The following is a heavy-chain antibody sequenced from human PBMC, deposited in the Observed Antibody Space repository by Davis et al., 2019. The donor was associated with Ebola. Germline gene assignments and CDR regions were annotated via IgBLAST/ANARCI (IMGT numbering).Heavy chain of an antibody. CDR2: IKQDGSEK. V-gene: IGHV3-7*01. J-gene: IGHJ5*02. CDR1: GFTFSSYW. CDR3: ARTIGSSWPFDP. Sequence: GESLKISCAASGFTFSSYWMSWVRQAPGKGLEWVANIKQDGSEKYYVDSVKGRFTISRDNAKNSLYLQMNSLRAEDTAVYYCARTIGSSWPFDPWGQGTLVTVSS. D-gene: IGHD6-13*01.